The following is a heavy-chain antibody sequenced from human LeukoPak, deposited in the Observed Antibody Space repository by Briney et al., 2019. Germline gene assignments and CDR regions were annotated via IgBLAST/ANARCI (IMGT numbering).Heavy chain of an antibody. CDR1: GGSISSSSYY. V-gene: IGHV4-39*07. Sequence: PSETLSLTCTVSGGSISSSSYYWGWIRQPPGKGLEWIGEINHSGSTNYNPSLKSRVTMSVDTSKNQFSLKLSSVTAADTAVYYCATDGMVRGPDAWFDSWGQGTLVTVSS. J-gene: IGHJ5*01. D-gene: IGHD3-10*01. CDR3: ATDGMVRGPDAWFDS. CDR2: INHSGST.